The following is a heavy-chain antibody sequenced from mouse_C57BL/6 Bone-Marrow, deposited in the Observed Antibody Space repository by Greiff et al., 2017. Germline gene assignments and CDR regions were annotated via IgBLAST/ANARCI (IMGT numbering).Heavy chain of an antibody. CDR2: INPGSGGT. CDR1: GYAFTNYL. CDR3: ASGGLRRMDY. Sequence: QVQLQQSGAELVRPGTSVKVSCKASGYAFTNYLIEWVKQRPGQGLEWIGVINPGSGGTNYNEKFKGKATLTADKSSSTAYMPLSSLTSEDSAVYFCASGGLRRMDYWGQGTSVTVSS. J-gene: IGHJ4*01. D-gene: IGHD2-4*01. V-gene: IGHV1-54*01.